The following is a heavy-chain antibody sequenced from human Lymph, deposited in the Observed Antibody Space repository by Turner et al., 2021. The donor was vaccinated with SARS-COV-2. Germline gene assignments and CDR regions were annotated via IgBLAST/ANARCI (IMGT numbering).Heavy chain of an antibody. D-gene: IGHD4-17*01. CDR1: GFTFSTIS. Sequence: EVQLVESGGGLVKPGGSLRLSCSASGFTFSTISMNWVRQAPGKGLEWISSISSSSSYIYYADSVKGRFTISRDDAKNSLYLQMNSLRAEDTAVYFCARDIPTTADYFDYWGQGTLVTVSS. CDR2: ISSSSSYI. CDR3: ARDIPTTADYFDY. V-gene: IGHV3-21*01. J-gene: IGHJ4*02.